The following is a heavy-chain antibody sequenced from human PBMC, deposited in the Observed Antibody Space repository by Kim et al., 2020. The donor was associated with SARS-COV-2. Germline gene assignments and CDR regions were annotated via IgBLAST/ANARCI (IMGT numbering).Heavy chain of an antibody. J-gene: IGHJ6*02. CDR3: IRESGGHMDV. V-gene: IGHV3-72*01. CDR1: GFTLSDHY. CDR2: SRNKANSYTT. D-gene: IGHD6-25*01. Sequence: GGSLRLSCAPSGFTLSDHYMDWVRQAPGKGLEWVARSRNKANSYTTEYVASVKDRFIISREESKNLLLLQMNSLKTDDTAIYYCIRESGGHMDVWGQGTT.